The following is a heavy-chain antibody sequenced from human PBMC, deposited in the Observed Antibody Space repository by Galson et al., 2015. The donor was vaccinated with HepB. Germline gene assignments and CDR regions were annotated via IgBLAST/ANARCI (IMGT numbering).Heavy chain of an antibody. J-gene: IGHJ6*02. V-gene: IGHV1-2*02. D-gene: IGHD5-18*01. CDR2: INPNSGGT. CDR3: ARATYVNDALTVDTAMVNGIDYYYGMDV. Sequence: SVKVSCKASGYTFTGYYMHWVRQAPGQGLEWMGWINPNSGGTNYAQKFQGRVTMTRDTSISTAYMELSRLRSDDTAVYYCARATYVNDALTVDTAMVNGIDYYYGMDVWGQGTTVTVSS. CDR1: GYTFTGYY.